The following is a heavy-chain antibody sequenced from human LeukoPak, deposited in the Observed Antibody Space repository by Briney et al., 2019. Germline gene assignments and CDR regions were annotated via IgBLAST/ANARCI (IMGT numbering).Heavy chain of an antibody. CDR3: ARGPSSGYFDY. D-gene: IGHD6-19*01. CDR2: FYHGGNS. V-gene: IGHV4-30-2*01. Sequence: PSETLSLTCAVSGGSINSGDYSWNWIRQPPGKGLQWIGYFYHGGNSFYNPSLKSRATISADRSKNQFSLQLNSVTPEDTAVYYCARGPSSGYFDYWGQGTLVTVSS. CDR1: GGSINSGDYS. J-gene: IGHJ4*02.